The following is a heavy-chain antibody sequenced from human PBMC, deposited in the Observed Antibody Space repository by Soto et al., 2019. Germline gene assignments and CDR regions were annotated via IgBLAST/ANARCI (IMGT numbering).Heavy chain of an antibody. CDR1: GFTFSDYY. D-gene: IGHD2-15*01. CDR3: ARPRYCSGGNCYLYGMDV. V-gene: IGHV3-11*05. CDR2: ISSSSTYT. Sequence: QVQLVESGGVLVNPGGSLRLPCAASGFTFSDYYMSWIRQAPGKGLEWVSYISSSSTYTNYADSVKGRFTISRDNAKNSLYLQMNSLRAEDTAVYYCARPRYCSGGNCYLYGMDVWGQGTTVTVSS. J-gene: IGHJ6*02.